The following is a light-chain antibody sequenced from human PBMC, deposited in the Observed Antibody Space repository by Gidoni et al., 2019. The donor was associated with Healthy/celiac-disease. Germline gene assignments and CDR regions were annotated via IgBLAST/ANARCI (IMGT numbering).Light chain of an antibody. CDR2: WAS. CDR3: QQYYNTPFT. V-gene: IGKV4-1*01. CDR1: QSVLYSFNNKNY. Sequence: DIVMTQSSDSLAVSLGERATINCKSSQSVLYSFNNKNYLAWYQQKPGQPPKLLIYWASTRESGVPDRFSGGGSGTYLALTISSLQAEDVAVYYCQQYYNTPFTFGPGTKVDIK. J-gene: IGKJ3*01.